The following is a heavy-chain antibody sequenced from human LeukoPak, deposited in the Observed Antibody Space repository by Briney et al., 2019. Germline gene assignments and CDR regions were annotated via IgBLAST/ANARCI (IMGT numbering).Heavy chain of an antibody. CDR1: GGSISSYY. D-gene: IGHD2-21*01. CDR3: ATSHDVKTAPYDL. V-gene: IGHV4-4*09. J-gene: IGHJ5*02. Sequence: SETLSLTCTVSGGSISSYYWSWVRQSPGKGLEWIGYIITSGWTDYNPYLKSRVTMSVDTSKNQLSMELRFLTAADTAVYYCATSHDVKTAPYDLWGQGTLVTVSS. CDR2: IITSGWT.